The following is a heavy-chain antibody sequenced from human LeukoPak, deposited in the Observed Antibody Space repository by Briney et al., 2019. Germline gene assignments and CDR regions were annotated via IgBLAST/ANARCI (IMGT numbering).Heavy chain of an antibody. CDR1: GGSFSGYS. CDR3: ARPRLLYGSGPILV. J-gene: IGHJ4*02. CDR2: MSHSGYP. Sequence: SSETLSLTCAVYGGSFSGYSWTWIRQPPGKGVEWIGEMSHSGYPNYNPSLKSRVAISVDTSKNQFSLNLTSVTAADTAVYYCARPRLLYGSGPILVWGQGNLVTVSS. D-gene: IGHD3-10*01. V-gene: IGHV4-34*01.